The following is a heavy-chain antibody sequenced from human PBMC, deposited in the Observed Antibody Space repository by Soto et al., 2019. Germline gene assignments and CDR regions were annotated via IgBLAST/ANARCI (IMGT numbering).Heavy chain of an antibody. J-gene: IGHJ4*02. V-gene: IGHV3-30*18. Sequence: GGSLRLSCAASGFTFSRNGMPRVRQGPGKGLEWGAGISYDGSNKYYADSVKGRFTISRDNSKNTLDLQMNSLRAEDTAVYYGAKDSYYDSRGYWPDADYWGQGTLVTVAS. CDR1: GFTFSRNG. CDR2: ISYDGSNK. D-gene: IGHD3-22*01. CDR3: AKDSYYDSRGYWPDADY.